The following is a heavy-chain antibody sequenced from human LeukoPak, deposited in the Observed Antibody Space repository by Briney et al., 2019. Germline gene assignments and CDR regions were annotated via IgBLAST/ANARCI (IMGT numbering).Heavy chain of an antibody. D-gene: IGHD3-22*01. J-gene: IGHJ4*02. V-gene: IGHV3-48*03. CDR2: ISSSGSTI. CDR1: GFTFSNYE. CDR3: AREKLGPDSSGYHY. Sequence: GGSLRLSCAASGFTFSNYEMNWVRQAPGKGLEWVSYISSSGSTIYYADSVKGRFTISRDNAMNSLYLQMTSVRAEDTAVYYCAREKLGPDSSGYHYWGQGTLVTVSS.